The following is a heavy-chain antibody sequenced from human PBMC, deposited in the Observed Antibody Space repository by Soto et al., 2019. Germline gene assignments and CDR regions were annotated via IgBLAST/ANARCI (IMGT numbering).Heavy chain of an antibody. CDR2: ISGSGGST. Sequence: PGGSLRLSCAASGLTFSSYAMSWVRQAPGKGLEWVSAISGSGGSTYYADSVKGRFTISRDNSKNTLYLQMNSLRAEDTAVYYCATIPHYDILTGYPYYYMDVWGKGTTVTVSS. CDR3: ATIPHYDILTGYPYYYMDV. J-gene: IGHJ6*03. V-gene: IGHV3-23*01. D-gene: IGHD3-9*01. CDR1: GLTFSSYA.